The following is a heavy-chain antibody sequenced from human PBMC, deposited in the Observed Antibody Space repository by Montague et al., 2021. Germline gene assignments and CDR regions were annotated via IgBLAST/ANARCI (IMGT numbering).Heavy chain of an antibody. D-gene: IGHD6-13*01. J-gene: IGHJ3*02. Sequence: SLRLSCAASGFSFSSYWMHWVRQAPGKGLPWVSRITPDGSSTTFADSVKGRFTTSRDNAKATLYLQMNSLRVEDTAVYYCARNLASAAPGAFDIWGQGTMVTVSS. V-gene: IGHV3-74*01. CDR3: ARNLASAAPGAFDI. CDR2: ITPDGSST. CDR1: GFSFSSYW.